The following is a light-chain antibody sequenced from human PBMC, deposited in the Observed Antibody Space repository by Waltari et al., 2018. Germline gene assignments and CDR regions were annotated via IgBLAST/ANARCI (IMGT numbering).Light chain of an antibody. CDR1: SSDVGSYNL. CDR2: EGS. CDR3: CSYAGSSTVV. Sequence: QSALTQPASVSGSPGQSITISCTGTSSDVGSYNLVSWYQQHPGKAPKLLIYEGSKRPSGVSNRFSGSKSGTTASLTTSGLQAEDAADYYCCSYAGSSTVVFGGGTKLTVL. V-gene: IGLV2-23*01. J-gene: IGLJ2*01.